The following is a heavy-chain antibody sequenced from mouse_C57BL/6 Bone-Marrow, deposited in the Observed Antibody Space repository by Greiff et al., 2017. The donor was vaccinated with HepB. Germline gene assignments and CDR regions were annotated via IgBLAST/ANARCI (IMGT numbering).Heavy chain of an antibody. Sequence: EVQLVESGGGLVQPGGSLKLSCAASGFTFSDYGMAWVRQAPRKGPEWVAFISNLAYSIYYADTVTGRFTISRENAKNTLYLEMSSLRSDDTAMYYCARRLRYAMDYWGQGTSVTVSS. CDR3: ARRLRYAMDY. CDR2: ISNLAYSI. J-gene: IGHJ4*01. CDR1: GFTFSDYG. V-gene: IGHV5-15*04.